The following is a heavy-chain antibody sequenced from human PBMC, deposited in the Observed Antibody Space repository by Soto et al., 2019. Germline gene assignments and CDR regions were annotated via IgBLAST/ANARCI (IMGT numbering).Heavy chain of an antibody. J-gene: IGHJ5*02. V-gene: IGHV1-8*01. CDR2: MNPNSGNT. Sequence: QVQLVQSGAEVKKPGASVKVSCKASGYTFTSYDINWVRQATGQGLEWMGWMNPNSGNTGYAQKFQGRVTMTRNTSIITAYMELSSLRSEDTAVYYCARGYCSGGSCDNWFDPWGQGTLVTVSS. CDR1: GYTFTSYD. CDR3: ARGYCSGGSCDNWFDP. D-gene: IGHD2-15*01.